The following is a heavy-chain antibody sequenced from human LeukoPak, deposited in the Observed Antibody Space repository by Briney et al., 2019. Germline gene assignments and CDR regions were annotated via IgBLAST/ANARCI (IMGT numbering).Heavy chain of an antibody. V-gene: IGHV5-51*01. Sequence: HGESLKISCKGSGYSFTTYWIAWVRQMSGKGLEWMGIIYPGDSDTKYSPSFEGQVTISADKSISTAYLQWSSLKASDTAIYYCARYEEAVRQQLVPGNYFEYWGQGTLVTVSS. J-gene: IGHJ4*02. CDR2: IYPGDSDT. D-gene: IGHD6-13*01. CDR3: ARYEEAVRQQLVPGNYFEY. CDR1: GYSFTTYW.